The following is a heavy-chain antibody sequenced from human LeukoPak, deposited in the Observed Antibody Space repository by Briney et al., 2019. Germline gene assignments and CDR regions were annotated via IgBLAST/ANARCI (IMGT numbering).Heavy chain of an antibody. J-gene: IGHJ3*02. CDR2: IHYSGST. D-gene: IGHD5-12*01. CDR3: ARVRDNLGYSGKGSIDI. CDR1: GASLNNYY. Sequence: PPETLFLTCTVSGASLNNYYWTWIRQPPGKGLECIGYIHYSGSTYYNPSLKSRVTMSVDTSRNQFSLNLYSVTSADTAMYYCARVRDNLGYSGKGSIDIWGQGTMVTVSS. V-gene: IGHV4-59*01.